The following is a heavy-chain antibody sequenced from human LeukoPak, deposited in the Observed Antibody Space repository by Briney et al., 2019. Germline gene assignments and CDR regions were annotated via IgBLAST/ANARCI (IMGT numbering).Heavy chain of an antibody. CDR2: IRGGGVGT. D-gene: IGHD3-10*01. CDR1: GFTLCSYL. Sequence: GGSLRLPCAASGFTLCSYLMSWVRQAPGKGLELVSAIRGGGVGTYYADSVKGRFPISRDNSKNTLYLQMNSLRAEDRAVDYCAKWESKGVYGPGTYYNQYWGQGTLVSVSS. J-gene: IGHJ4*02. V-gene: IGHV3-23*01. CDR3: AKWESKGVYGPGTYYNQY.